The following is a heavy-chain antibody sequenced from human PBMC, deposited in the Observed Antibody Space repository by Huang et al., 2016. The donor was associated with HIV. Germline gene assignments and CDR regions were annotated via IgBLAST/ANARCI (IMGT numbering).Heavy chain of an antibody. J-gene: IGHJ5*02. CDR2: ISGSGDKT. Sequence: EMQLLESGGGLVQPGGSLRLSCAASGFTFSSHAMSWVRQAPDKGLEWVSVISGSGDKTYYVDSVKGRFTSSRDNSKNTLYLQMSSLRAEDTAIYYCERKPGGDLWGQGTLVTVSS. CDR3: ERKPGGDL. V-gene: IGHV3-23*01. D-gene: IGHD3-10*01. CDR1: GFTFSSHA.